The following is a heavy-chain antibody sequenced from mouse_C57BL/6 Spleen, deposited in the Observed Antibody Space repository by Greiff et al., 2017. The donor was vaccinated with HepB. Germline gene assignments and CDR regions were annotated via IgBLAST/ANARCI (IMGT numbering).Heavy chain of an antibody. CDR1: GYTFTSYW. Sequence: VQLQQPGAELVRPGTSVKLSCKASGYTFTSYWMHWVKQRPGQGLEWIGVIDPSDSYTNYNQKFKGKATLTVDTSSSTAYMQLSSLTSEDSAVYYCARVLNWDGDYWGQGTTLTVSS. V-gene: IGHV1-59*01. D-gene: IGHD4-1*01. J-gene: IGHJ2*01. CDR2: IDPSDSYT. CDR3: ARVLNWDGDY.